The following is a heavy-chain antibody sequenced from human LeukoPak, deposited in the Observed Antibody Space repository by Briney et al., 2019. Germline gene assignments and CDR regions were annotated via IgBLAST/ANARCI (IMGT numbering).Heavy chain of an antibody. V-gene: IGHV4-59*01. CDR1: GDSLSNAY. CDR3: ARGFTVMDAFDF. J-gene: IGHJ3*01. D-gene: IGHD3-22*01. Sequence: PSETLSLTCTVSGDSLSNAYWSWIRQPPGKGLEWIGHIYYSGSIEYNPSLRSRVTISEDTSENQIFLKLNSVTAADTALYYCARGFTVMDAFDFWGPGTMVSVSS. CDR2: IYYSGSI.